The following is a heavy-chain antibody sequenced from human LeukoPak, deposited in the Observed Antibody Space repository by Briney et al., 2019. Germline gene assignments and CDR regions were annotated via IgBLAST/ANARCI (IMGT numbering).Heavy chain of an antibody. V-gene: IGHV3-23*01. CDR1: GGSISGYH. D-gene: IGHD4-17*01. Sequence: ETLSLTCTVSGGSISGYHWSWIRQPPGKGLEWVSAISTSGGSTNYADSVKGRFTISRDNSKNTLYLQMNSLRAEDTAVYYCAKTGYGDRYYFDYWGQGTLVTVSS. J-gene: IGHJ4*02. CDR2: ISTSGGST. CDR3: AKTGYGDRYYFDY.